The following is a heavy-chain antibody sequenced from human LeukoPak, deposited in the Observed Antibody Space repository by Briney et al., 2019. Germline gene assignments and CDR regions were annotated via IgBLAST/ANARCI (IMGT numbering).Heavy chain of an antibody. V-gene: IGHV4-39*01. CDR1: GGSISSYY. CDR2: IYYSGST. Sequence: PSETLSLTCTVSGGSISSYYWGWIRQPPGKGLEWIGSIYYSGSTYYNPSLKSRVTISVDTSKNQFSLKLSSVTAADTAVYYCASPPYYDFWSGYYKGYFDLWGRGTLVTVSS. D-gene: IGHD3-3*01. J-gene: IGHJ2*01. CDR3: ASPPYYDFWSGYYKGYFDL.